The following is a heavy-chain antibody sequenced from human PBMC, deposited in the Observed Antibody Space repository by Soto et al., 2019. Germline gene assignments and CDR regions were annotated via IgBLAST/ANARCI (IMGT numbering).Heavy chain of an antibody. J-gene: IGHJ5*02. D-gene: IGHD3-10*01. CDR2: ISHSGSST. CDR1: GVTFSNYA. CDR3: AKGSLVHHGSEGGNWLDP. V-gene: IGHV3-23*01. Sequence: EVQFLESGGGLVQPGGSLRLSCAASGVTFSNYAMNWVRQAPGKGLEWVSGISHSGSSTYYADSVKGRFTISRDNSKNTLFLQMNSLTAEDTAVYYCAKGSLVHHGSEGGNWLDPWGQGTLVTVSS.